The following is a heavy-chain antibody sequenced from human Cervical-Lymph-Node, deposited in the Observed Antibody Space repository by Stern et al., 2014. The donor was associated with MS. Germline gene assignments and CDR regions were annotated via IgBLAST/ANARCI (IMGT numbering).Heavy chain of an antibody. CDR2: LPASGAT. Sequence: DQLVESGPGLVKPSQTLSLTCTVSGASISSGTSYWSRIRQPAGGGLEWIGRLPASGATYFNPSLKSRVPISGDTSNNTFSLTLNSVTAADTAVYYCARGHWELLGNNYFDSWGQGTLVTVSS. CDR3: ARGHWELLGNNYFDS. CDR1: GASISSGTSY. V-gene: IGHV4-61*02. D-gene: IGHD1-26*01. J-gene: IGHJ4*02.